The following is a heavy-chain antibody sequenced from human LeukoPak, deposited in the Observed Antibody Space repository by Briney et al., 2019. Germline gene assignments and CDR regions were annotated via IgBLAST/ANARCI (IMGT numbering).Heavy chain of an antibody. J-gene: IGHJ4*02. D-gene: IGHD3-9*01. CDR1: GFTFSNYA. CDR3: ARVLLTGYYYDY. Sequence: GGSRTLSCAASGFTFSNYAMHWVRQAPGMGLEYVSAINANGGGTYYADSVKGRFTISRDNSKSTLYLQLGSLRAEDMAVYFCARVLLTGYYYDYWGQGTLATVSS. V-gene: IGHV3-64*02. CDR2: INANGGGT.